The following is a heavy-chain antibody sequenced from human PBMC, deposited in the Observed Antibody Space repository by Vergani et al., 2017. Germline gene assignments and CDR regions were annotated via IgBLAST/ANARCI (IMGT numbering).Heavy chain of an antibody. D-gene: IGHD3-22*01. J-gene: IGHJ4*02. CDR1: GFTFSSYA. V-gene: IGHV3-7*01. CDR2: IKQDGSEK. Sequence: EVQLLESGGGLVQPGGSLRLSCAASGFTFSSYAMSWVRQAPGKGLEWVANIKQDGSEKYYVDSVKGRFTISRDNAKNSLYLQMNSLRAEDTAVYYCARDYYDSSGYYQNNPFDYWGQGTLVTVSS. CDR3: ARDYYDSSGYYQNNPFDY.